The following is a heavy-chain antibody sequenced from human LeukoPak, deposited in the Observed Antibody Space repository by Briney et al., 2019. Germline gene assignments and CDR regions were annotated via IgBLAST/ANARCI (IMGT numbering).Heavy chain of an antibody. CDR1: GASVTDYY. D-gene: IGHD6-19*01. J-gene: IGHJ4*02. CDR3: ASRGRAGSDMLALDY. CDR2: IYYSVTT. V-gene: IGHV4-59*02. Sequence: SETLSLTCSVSGASVTDYYWSWIRQTPGKGLEWLGHIYYSVTTHYNPSLKSRLSISVDTSKNQFFLRLSSVTAADTAVYYCASRGRAGSDMLALDYWGQGTLITVSS.